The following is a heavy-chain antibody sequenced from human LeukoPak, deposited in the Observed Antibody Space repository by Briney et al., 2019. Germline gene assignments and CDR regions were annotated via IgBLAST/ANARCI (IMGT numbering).Heavy chain of an antibody. Sequence: GASVKVSCKASGYTSTSYYMHWVRQAPGQGLEWMGIINPSGGSTSYAQKFQGRVTMTRDTSTSTVYMELSSLRSEDTAVYYCARDPYNYYDSSGYYAAPDYWGQGTLVTVSS. V-gene: IGHV1-46*01. D-gene: IGHD3-22*01. CDR2: INPSGGST. CDR1: GYTSTSYY. CDR3: ARDPYNYYDSSGYYAAPDY. J-gene: IGHJ4*02.